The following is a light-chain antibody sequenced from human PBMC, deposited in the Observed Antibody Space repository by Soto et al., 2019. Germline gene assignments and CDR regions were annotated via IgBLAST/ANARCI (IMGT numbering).Light chain of an antibody. CDR3: QQYGSSPWT. CDR2: GAS. V-gene: IGKV3-20*01. Sequence: EIVLTQSPGTLSLSPEERATLSCRASQSVDSTYLAWYQQKPGQAPRLLIYGASSRATGIPDRFSGSGSGTDFTLTISRLEPEDFAVYFCQQYGSSPWTFGQGTNVEIK. J-gene: IGKJ1*01. CDR1: QSVDSTY.